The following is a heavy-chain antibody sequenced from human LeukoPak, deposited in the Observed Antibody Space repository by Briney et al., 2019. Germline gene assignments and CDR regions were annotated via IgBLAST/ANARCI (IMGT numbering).Heavy chain of an antibody. CDR1: GFTFSSYA. D-gene: IGHD3-3*01. V-gene: IGHV3-30*04. J-gene: IGHJ4*02. CDR3: AKDQSGYQDY. CDR2: ISYDGSNK. Sequence: GRSLRLSCAASGFTFSSYAMHWVRQAPGKGLEWVAVISYDGSNKYYADSVKGRFTISRDNSKNTLYLQMNSLRAEDTAVYYCAKDQSGYQDYWGQGTLVTVSS.